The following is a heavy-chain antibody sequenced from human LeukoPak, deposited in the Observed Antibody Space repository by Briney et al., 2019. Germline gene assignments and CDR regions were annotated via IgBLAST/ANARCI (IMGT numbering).Heavy chain of an antibody. J-gene: IGHJ4*02. D-gene: IGHD2-15*01. CDR1: GFTFSSYA. CDR3: AKDRVASGQMGAFGY. CDR2: ISGSGGST. Sequence: GGSLRLSCAASGFTFSSYAMSWVRQAPGKGLEWVSVISGSGGSTNYADSVRGRFTISRDNYKNTLYLQMTSLRAEDTALYYCAKDRVASGQMGAFGYWGQGTLVTVSS. V-gene: IGHV3-23*01.